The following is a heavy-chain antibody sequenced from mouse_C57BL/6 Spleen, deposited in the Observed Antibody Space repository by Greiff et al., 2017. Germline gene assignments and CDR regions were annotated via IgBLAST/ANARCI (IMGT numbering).Heavy chain of an antibody. J-gene: IGHJ3*01. D-gene: IGHD1-1*01. CDR3: ARNYGSRWFAY. V-gene: IGHV1-82*01. Sequence: VQLQQSGPELVKPGASVKISCKASGYAFSSSWMNWVKQRPGKGLEWIGRIYPGDGDTNYNGKFKGKATLTADKSSSTAYMQLSSLTSEDSAVYFCARNYGSRWFAYWGQETLVTVSA. CDR2: IYPGDGDT. CDR1: GYAFSSSW.